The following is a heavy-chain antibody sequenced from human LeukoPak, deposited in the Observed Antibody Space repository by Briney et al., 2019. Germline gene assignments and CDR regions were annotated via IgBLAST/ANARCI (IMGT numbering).Heavy chain of an antibody. CDR3: VRGYDSSAYYPFNY. Sequence: PSETLSLTCTVSGGSISSGGYYWSWIRQHPGKGLEWIGYIYYSGSTYYNPSLKSRVTISVDTSKNQFSLKLSSVTAADTAVYYCVRGYDSSAYYPFNYWGQGTLVTVSS. V-gene: IGHV4-31*03. J-gene: IGHJ4*02. CDR1: GGSISSGGYY. CDR2: IYYSGST. D-gene: IGHD3-22*01.